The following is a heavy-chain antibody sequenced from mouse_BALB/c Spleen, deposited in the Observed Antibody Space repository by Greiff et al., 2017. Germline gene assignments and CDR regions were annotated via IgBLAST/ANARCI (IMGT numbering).Heavy chain of an antibody. V-gene: IGHV3-2*02. CDR1: GYSITSDYA. CDR2: ISYSGST. J-gene: IGHJ4*01. CDR3: ARFMIKAYYYAMDY. Sequence: EVQLQESGPGLVKPSQSLSLTCTVTGYSITSDYAWNWIRQFPGNKLEWMGYISYSGSTSYNPSLKSRISITRDTSKNQFFLQLNSVTTEDTATYYCARFMIKAYYYAMDYWGQGTSVTVSS. D-gene: IGHD2-4*01.